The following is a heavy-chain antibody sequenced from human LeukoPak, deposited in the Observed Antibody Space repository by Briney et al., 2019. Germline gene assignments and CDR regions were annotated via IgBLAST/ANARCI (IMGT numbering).Heavy chain of an antibody. Sequence: GGSLRLSCAASGFTFSSYSINWVRQAPGKGLEWVSSISSSSRYIYYADSVKGRFTISRDNAKNSLYLQMNSLRAEDTAVYYCARLKATVSIHAYFDSWGQGTLVTVSS. CDR1: GFTFSSYS. V-gene: IGHV3-21*04. D-gene: IGHD4-17*01. CDR2: ISSSSRYI. CDR3: ARLKATVSIHAYFDS. J-gene: IGHJ4*02.